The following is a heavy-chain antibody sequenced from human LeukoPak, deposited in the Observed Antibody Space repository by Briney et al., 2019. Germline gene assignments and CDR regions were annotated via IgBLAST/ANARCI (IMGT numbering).Heavy chain of an antibody. J-gene: IGHJ3*02. CDR2: ISSSSSYI. CDR3: ARGYCSSTSCASPPNAFDI. Sequence: GGSLRLSCAAPGFTFSSYSMNWVRQAPGKGLEWVSSISSSSSYIYYADSVKGRFTISRDNAKNSLYLQMNSLRAEDTAVYYCARGYCSSTSCASPPNAFDIWGQGTMVTVSS. D-gene: IGHD2-2*01. CDR1: GFTFSSYS. V-gene: IGHV3-21*01.